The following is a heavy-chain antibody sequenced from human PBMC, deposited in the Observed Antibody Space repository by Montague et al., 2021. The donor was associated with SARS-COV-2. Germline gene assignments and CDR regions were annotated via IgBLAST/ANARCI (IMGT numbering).Heavy chain of an antibody. V-gene: IGHV4-34*01. Sequence: SETLSLTCGVSGDSFSDYDWTLFLRPPGKGRVWRGEIDHTGRSNYNPSLLRRVTLSLDTSKNHFSLKLTSVTAADTAVYFCARGLVWGATTGFDIRGQGTMVTVSS. CDR1: GDSFSDYD. J-gene: IGHJ3*02. CDR2: IDHTGRS. D-gene: IGHD1-26*01. CDR3: ARGLVWGATTGFDI.